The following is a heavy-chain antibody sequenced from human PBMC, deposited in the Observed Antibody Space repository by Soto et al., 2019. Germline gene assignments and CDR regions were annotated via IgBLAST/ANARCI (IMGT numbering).Heavy chain of an antibody. Sequence: SLRLSCSASVFTISKAWLSCVRQAQGKGLEWVGRIKSKTDGGTTDYTAPVKGRFTISRDDSKNTLYLQMNSLKIEYTAVYYCTTGSTSTKNYWCQGTLVTVSS. V-gene: IGHV3-15*01. CDR2: IKSKTDGGTT. CDR3: TTGSTSTKNY. D-gene: IGHD6-6*01. J-gene: IGHJ4*02. CDR1: VFTISKAW.